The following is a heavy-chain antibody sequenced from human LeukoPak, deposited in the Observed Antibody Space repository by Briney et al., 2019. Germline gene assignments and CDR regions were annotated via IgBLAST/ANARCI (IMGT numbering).Heavy chain of an antibody. CDR3: ARSIGYYYTMDV. J-gene: IGHJ6*02. V-gene: IGHV3-11*01. CDR2: ISGSGRNI. CDR1: GFTLTDYY. Sequence: GGSLRLSCVAYGFTLTDYYMSWIRQAPGRGLEWVSDISGSGRNIYYGDSVKGRFTISRDNAKNSLYLQMNNLRAEDTAVYYCARSIGYYYTMDVWGQGTTVTVSS. D-gene: IGHD3-22*01.